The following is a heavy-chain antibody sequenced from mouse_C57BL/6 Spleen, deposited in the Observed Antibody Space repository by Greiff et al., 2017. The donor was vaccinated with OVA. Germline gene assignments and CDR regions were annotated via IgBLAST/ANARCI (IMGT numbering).Heavy chain of an antibody. V-gene: IGHV1-80*01. CDR3: ARGDYYGSSYYYYAMDY. CDR2: IYPGDGDT. Sequence: QVQLQQSGAELVKPGASVKISCKASGYAFSSYWMNWVKQRPGKGLEWIGQIYPGDGDTNYNGKLKGKATLTADKSSSTAYMQLSSLTSEDSAVYFCARGDYYGSSYYYYAMDYWGQGTSVTVSS. J-gene: IGHJ4*01. CDR1: GYAFSSYW. D-gene: IGHD1-1*01.